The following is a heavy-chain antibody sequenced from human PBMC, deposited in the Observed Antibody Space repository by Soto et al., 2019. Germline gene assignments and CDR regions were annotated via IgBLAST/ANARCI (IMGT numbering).Heavy chain of an antibody. CDR1: GGSISSGDYY. J-gene: IGHJ4*02. CDR2: IYYSGST. CDR3: ASYDSSGYYPFDY. V-gene: IGHV4-30-4*01. Sequence: SETLSLTYTVSGGSISSGDYYWSWIRQPPGKGLEWIGYIYYSGSTYYNPSLKSRVTISVDTSKNQFSLKLSSVTAADTAVYYCASYDSSGYYPFDYWGQGTLVTVSS. D-gene: IGHD3-22*01.